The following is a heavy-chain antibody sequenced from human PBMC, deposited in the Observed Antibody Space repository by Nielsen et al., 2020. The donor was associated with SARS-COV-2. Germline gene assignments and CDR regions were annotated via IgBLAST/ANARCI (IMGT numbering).Heavy chain of an antibody. J-gene: IGHJ4*02. CDR1: GGSFSGYY. CDR2: INHSGST. CDR3: VREKKTRGYSYGYPHVFDY. D-gene: IGHD5-18*01. V-gene: IGHV4-34*01. Sequence: SETLSLTCAVYGGSFSGYYWSWIRQPPGKGLEWIGEINHSGSTNYNPSLKSRVTISVDTSTNQLSLKLSSVTAADTAVYYCVREKKTRGYSYGYPHVFDYWGQGTLVTVSS.